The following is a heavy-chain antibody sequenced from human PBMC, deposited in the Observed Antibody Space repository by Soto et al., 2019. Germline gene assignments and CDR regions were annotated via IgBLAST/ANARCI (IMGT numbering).Heavy chain of an antibody. V-gene: IGHV1-69*13. CDR3: ATGVIWIGYFTVDS. J-gene: IGHJ4*02. D-gene: IGHD3-3*01. CDR2: FIPVYRTL. CDR1: GGSFGKSA. Sequence: GVSVKVSCKASGGSFGKSAINWVRQTPGPGLEWLGGFIPVYRTLNYAQKFQGRVTITADESTGTAYMTLSSLASDDTAVYYCATGVIWIGYFTVDSWGQGTRVTVSS.